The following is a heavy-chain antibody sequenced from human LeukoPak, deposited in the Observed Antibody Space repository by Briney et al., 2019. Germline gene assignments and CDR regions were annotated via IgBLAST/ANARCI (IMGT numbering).Heavy chain of an antibody. J-gene: IGHJ3*02. Sequence: KPSETLSLTCTVSGGSISSYCWSWIRQPPGKGLEWIGYIYYSGSTNYNPSLKSRVTISVDTSKNQFSLKLSSVTAADTAMYYCARVLEGYSSGWYEGADAFDIWGQGTMVTVSS. CDR3: ARVLEGYSSGWYEGADAFDI. V-gene: IGHV4-59*01. CDR2: IYYSGST. D-gene: IGHD6-19*01. CDR1: GGSISSYC.